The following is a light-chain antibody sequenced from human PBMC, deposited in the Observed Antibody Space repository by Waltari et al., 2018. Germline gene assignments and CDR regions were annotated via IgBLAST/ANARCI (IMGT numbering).Light chain of an antibody. CDR2: DAS. V-gene: IGKV3-20*01. J-gene: IGKJ1*01. CDR1: QSVSRT. Sequence: EIVLTQSPGTLSLSPGERATLSCRASQSVSRTLPWYQQKPGQAPRLLIYDASTRATGIPDRFSGSGSGTDFSLTISRLEPEDFAVYYCQKYGTLPATFGQGTKVEIK. CDR3: QKYGTLPAT.